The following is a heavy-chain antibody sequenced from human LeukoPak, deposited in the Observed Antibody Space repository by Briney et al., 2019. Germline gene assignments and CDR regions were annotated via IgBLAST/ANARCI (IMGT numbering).Heavy chain of an antibody. Sequence: GGPLRLSCAASGFTFSSYSMNWVRQAPGKGLEWVSSISSSSSYIYYADSVKGRFTISRDNAKNSLYLQMNSLRAEDTAVYYCARDRGRAGSSWMSWFDPWGQGTLVTVSS. CDR2: ISSSSSYI. V-gene: IGHV3-21*01. J-gene: IGHJ5*02. CDR1: GFTFSSYS. D-gene: IGHD6-13*01. CDR3: ARDRGRAGSSWMSWFDP.